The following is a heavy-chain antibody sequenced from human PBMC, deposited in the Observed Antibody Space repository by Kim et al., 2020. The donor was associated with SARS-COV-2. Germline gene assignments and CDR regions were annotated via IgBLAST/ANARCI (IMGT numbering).Heavy chain of an antibody. D-gene: IGHD2-2*02. J-gene: IGHJ4*02. V-gene: IGHV3-23*01. CDR3: AKVGGSSTSCYNY. Sequence: YADSVKGRFTISRDNSKNTLYLQMNSLRAEDTAVYYCAKVGGSSTSCYNYWGQGTLVTVSS.